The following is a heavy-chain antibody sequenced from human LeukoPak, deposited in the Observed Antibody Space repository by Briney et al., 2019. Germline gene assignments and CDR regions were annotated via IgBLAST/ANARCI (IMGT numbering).Heavy chain of an antibody. CDR2: IYPGDSET. J-gene: IGHJ6*03. V-gene: IGHV5-51*01. D-gene: IGHD3-9*01. Sequence: GESLKISCKGGGYSFTNYWIVWVRQMPGKGLQWMGIIYPGDSETRYSPSFQGQVTISADKSISTVYLQWSTLKASDIAMYYCARYSDDILTSRMDVWGKGTTVTVSS. CDR1: GYSFTNYW. CDR3: ARYSDDILTSRMDV.